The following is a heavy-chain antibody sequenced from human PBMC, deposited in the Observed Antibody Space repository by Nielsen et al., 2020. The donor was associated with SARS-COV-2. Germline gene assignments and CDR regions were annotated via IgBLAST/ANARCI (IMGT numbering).Heavy chain of an antibody. CDR1: GYTFSNYA. J-gene: IGHJ4*02. V-gene: IGHV1-3*01. Sequence: ASVKVSCKASGYTFSNYAMHWVRQAPGQRLELMGWINAGYGNTKYSQKFQGRVTITRDTSASTAYLELSSLRSEDTAVYFCAREGSSRSFDYWGQGTLVTVSS. CDR3: AREGSSRSFDY. CDR2: INAGYGNT. D-gene: IGHD6-13*01.